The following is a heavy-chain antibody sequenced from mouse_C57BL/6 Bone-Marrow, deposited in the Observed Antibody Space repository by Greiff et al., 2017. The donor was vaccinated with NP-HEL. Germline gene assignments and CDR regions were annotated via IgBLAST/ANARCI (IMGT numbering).Heavy chain of an antibody. CDR3: TRPTVVASYYAMDY. V-gene: IGHV1-15*01. J-gene: IGHJ4*01. CDR1: GYTFTDYE. D-gene: IGHD1-1*01. Sequence: VQLQESGAELVRPGASVTLSCKASGYTFTDYEMHWVKQTPVHGLEWIGAIDPETGGTAYNQKFKGKAILTADKSSSTAYMELRSLTSEDSAVYYCTRPTVVASYYAMDYWGQGTSVTVSS. CDR2: IDPETGGT.